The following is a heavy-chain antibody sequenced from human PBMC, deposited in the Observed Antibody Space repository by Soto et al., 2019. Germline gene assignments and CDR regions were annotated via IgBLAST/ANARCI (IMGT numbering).Heavy chain of an antibody. CDR3: ARERYVLRFLEWLPPFDP. V-gene: IGHV4-30-4*01. Sequence: SETLSLTCTVSGGSISSGDYYWSWIRQPPGKGLEWIGYIYYSGSTYYNPSLKSRVTISVDTSKNQVSLKLSSVTAADTAVYYCARERYVLRFLEWLPPFDPGGQGTLVTVSS. CDR2: IYYSGST. J-gene: IGHJ5*02. CDR1: GGSISSGDYY. D-gene: IGHD3-3*01.